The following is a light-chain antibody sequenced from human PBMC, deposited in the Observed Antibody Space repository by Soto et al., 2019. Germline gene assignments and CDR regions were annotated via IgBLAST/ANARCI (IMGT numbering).Light chain of an antibody. Sequence: EIVMTQSPATLSVSPGERATLSCRASQSVSSNLAWYQQKPGQAPRLLIYGASTRATGIPARFSGSGSGTGFTLTISSLQSEDFAVYYCQQYNNWLTKFGQGTKVDIK. J-gene: IGKJ1*01. CDR3: QQYNNWLTK. CDR2: GAS. V-gene: IGKV3-15*01. CDR1: QSVSSN.